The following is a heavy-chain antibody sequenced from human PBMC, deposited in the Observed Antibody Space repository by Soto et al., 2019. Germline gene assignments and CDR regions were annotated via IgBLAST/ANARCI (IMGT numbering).Heavy chain of an antibody. CDR2: ISWNSGSI. J-gene: IGHJ6*02. V-gene: IGHV3-9*01. D-gene: IGHD6-13*01. CDR1: GFTFDDYA. CDR3: AKDVRAAAVSYYYYYGMDV. Sequence: GGSLRLSCAASGFTFDDYAMHWVRQAPGKGLEWVSGISWNSGSIGYADSVKGRFTISRDNAKNSLYLQMNSLRAEDTALYYCAKDVRAAAVSYYYYYGMDVWGQGTTVTVSS.